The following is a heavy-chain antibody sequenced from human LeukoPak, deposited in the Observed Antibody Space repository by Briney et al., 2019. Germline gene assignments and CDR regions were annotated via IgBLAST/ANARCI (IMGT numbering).Heavy chain of an antibody. V-gene: IGHV3-11*01. CDR1: GFTFSAYY. Sequence: GGSLRLSCAASGFTFSAYYMSWIRPAPGKGLEWVSYISNGGNSGNTIYYAESVKGRFTISRDNAKNSLYLQMNSLRAEDTAVYCCAGDPYTSGSDYWGQGTMVTVSS. D-gene: IGHD6-19*01. CDR3: AGDPYTSGSDY. J-gene: IGHJ4*02. CDR2: ISNGGNSGNTI.